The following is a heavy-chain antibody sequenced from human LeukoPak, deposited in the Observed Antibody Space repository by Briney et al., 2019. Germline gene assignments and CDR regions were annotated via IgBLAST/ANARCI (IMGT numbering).Heavy chain of an antibody. Sequence: GGSLRLSCAASGFTLSDSAIHWVRQASGKGLEWVSLISGDGGSAYYSDSVKGRFTISRDNSKNSLYLQMNSLRTEDTALYYCAKDEGYCSGGSCYEHFDYWGQGTLVTVSS. CDR1: GFTLSDSA. CDR2: ISGDGGSA. J-gene: IGHJ4*02. CDR3: AKDEGYCSGGSCYEHFDY. D-gene: IGHD2-15*01. V-gene: IGHV3-43*02.